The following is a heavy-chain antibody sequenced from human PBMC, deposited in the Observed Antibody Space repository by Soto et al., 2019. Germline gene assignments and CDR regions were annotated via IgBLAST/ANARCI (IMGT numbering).Heavy chain of an antibody. CDR2: IVPIFGAT. Sequence: SVKVSCKASGDTFSSYSISWVRQAPGQGLEWMGGIVPIFGATVYAPRLQGRVTITADGPTSTSYMELSGLTFEDTAVYYCAANSLGGGSQGDVWGQGTTVTVSS. CDR1: GDTFSSYS. J-gene: IGHJ6*02. V-gene: IGHV1-69*13. CDR3: AANSLGGGSQGDV. D-gene: IGHD3-10*01.